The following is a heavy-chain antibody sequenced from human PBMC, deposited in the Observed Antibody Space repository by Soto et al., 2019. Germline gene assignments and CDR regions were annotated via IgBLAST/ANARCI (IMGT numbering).Heavy chain of an antibody. CDR3: ARDRDDYGSGNYYTRIVF. CDR1: GGIFSTYA. J-gene: IGHJ4*02. CDR2: IIPLFGTP. D-gene: IGHD3-10*01. Sequence: QVQLVQSGAEVKKPGSSVKVSCKASGGIFSTYAISWLRQAPGQGLEWMGGIIPLFGTPNYAQRFQGRVTITADESTSTAYMELSRLRSEDTAVYYCARDRDDYGSGNYYTRIVFWGQGTLVTVSS. V-gene: IGHV1-69*01.